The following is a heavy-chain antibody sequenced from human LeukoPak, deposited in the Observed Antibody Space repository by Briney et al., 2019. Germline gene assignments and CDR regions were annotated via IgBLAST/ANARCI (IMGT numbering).Heavy chain of an antibody. J-gene: IGHJ5*02. CDR1: GGSISSYY. Sequence: PSETLSLTCTVPGGSISSYYWSWIRQPPGKGLEWIGYIYYSGSTNYNPSLKSRVTISVDTSKNQFSLKLSSATAADTAVYYCARYYDFWSDRHNWFDPWGQGTLVTVSS. CDR3: ARYYDFWSDRHNWFDP. V-gene: IGHV4-59*01. D-gene: IGHD3-3*01. CDR2: IYYSGST.